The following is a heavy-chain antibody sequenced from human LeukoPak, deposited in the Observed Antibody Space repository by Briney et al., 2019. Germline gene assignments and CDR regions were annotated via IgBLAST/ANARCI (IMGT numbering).Heavy chain of an antibody. J-gene: IGHJ4*02. Sequence: GGSLEISCKGSGSHFNSYWNGWVRPVPGKGLEGMGIIYSGDSDIRYSPSFQGQVNISADKSISTAYLQWSSLKASDTAMYYCARLRRVATPSVGFDYWGQGTLVTVSS. CDR1: GSHFNSYW. D-gene: IGHD5-12*01. V-gene: IGHV5-51*01. CDR3: ARLRRVATPSVGFDY. CDR2: IYSGDSDI.